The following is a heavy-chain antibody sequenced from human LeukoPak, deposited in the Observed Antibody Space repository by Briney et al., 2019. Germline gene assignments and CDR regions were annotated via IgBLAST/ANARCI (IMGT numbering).Heavy chain of an antibody. CDR1: GFTFRSYW. CDR3: ARDGMGSIKAFDI. V-gene: IGHV3-7*05. Sequence: PGGSLRLSCEASGFTFRSYWMSWVRQAPGKGLEGVANIKHDGSERYYVDSVKGRFTISRDNAKSSLYVQMNSLRAEDSAVYYCARDGMGSIKAFDIWGQGTMVTVSS. CDR2: IKHDGSER. D-gene: IGHD3-10*01. J-gene: IGHJ3*02.